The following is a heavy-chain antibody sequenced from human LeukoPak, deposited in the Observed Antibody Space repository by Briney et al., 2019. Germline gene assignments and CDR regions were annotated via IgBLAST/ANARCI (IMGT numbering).Heavy chain of an antibody. Sequence: GESLKISCQASEYTFTSYWIGWVRQMPGKGLDWIGIIYPGDSDTRYSPSFQGQVTISADKSISTAYLQWSSLKASDTAMYYCARRDVDTAMAALFDYWGQGTLVTVSS. CDR3: ARRDVDTAMAALFDY. CDR2: IYPGDSDT. CDR1: EYTFTSYW. J-gene: IGHJ4*02. D-gene: IGHD5-18*01. V-gene: IGHV5-51*01.